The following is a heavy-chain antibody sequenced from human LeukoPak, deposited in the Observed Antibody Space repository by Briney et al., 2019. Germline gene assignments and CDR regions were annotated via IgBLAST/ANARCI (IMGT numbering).Heavy chain of an antibody. D-gene: IGHD6-19*01. CDR1: GFTFSSYS. J-gene: IGHJ4*02. CDR3: ARVAGYSSGWYYDY. CDR2: ISSSSSYI. V-gene: IGHV3-21*01. Sequence: GGSLRLSCAASGFTFSSYSMNWVRQAPGKGLEWLSSISSSSSYIYYADSVKGRFTISRDNAKNSLYLQMNSLRAEDTAVYYCARVAGYSSGWYYDYWGQGTLVTVSS.